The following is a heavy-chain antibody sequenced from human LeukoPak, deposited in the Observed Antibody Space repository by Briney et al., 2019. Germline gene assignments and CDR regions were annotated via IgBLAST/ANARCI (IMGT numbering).Heavy chain of an antibody. J-gene: IGHJ4*02. D-gene: IGHD5-12*01. CDR1: GYAFIGYY. CDR3: ATTRVTTTRLDY. CDR2: INPNSGVT. Sequence: GASVKVSCKASGYAFIGYYMPWVRQAPGQGLEWMGWINPNSGVTNYAQKFQGRVTMTRDTSISTAYMELTSLRSDDTAVYYCATTRVTTTRLDYWGQGTLVTVSS. V-gene: IGHV1-2*02.